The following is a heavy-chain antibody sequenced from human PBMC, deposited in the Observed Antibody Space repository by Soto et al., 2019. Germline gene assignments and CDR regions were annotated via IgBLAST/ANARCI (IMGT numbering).Heavy chain of an antibody. CDR3: VKGVSRVHARPNPLDY. J-gene: IGHJ4*02. V-gene: IGHV3-64D*08. CDR2: ISSNGGST. D-gene: IGHD3-10*01. Sequence: GGSLRLSCSASGFTFSSYAMHWVRQAPGKGLEYVSAISSNGGSTYYADSVKGRFTISRDNSKNTLYLQMSSLRAEDTAVYYCVKGVSRVHARPNPLDYWGQGTLVTVS. CDR1: GFTFSSYA.